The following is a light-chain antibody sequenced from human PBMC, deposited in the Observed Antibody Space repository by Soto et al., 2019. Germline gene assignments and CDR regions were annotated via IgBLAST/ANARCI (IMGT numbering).Light chain of an antibody. CDR1: SSDVGSYNL. CDR2: ETT. Sequence: QSALTQPASVSGSPGQSITFSCTGTSSDVGSYNLVSWYQQHPGRAPKLIIYETTKRPSGVSNRFSGSKSGNTASVTVSGLQAEDEADYYCCSYAGSAAVLFGGGTKLTVL. CDR3: CSYAGSAAVL. J-gene: IGLJ2*01. V-gene: IGLV2-23*01.